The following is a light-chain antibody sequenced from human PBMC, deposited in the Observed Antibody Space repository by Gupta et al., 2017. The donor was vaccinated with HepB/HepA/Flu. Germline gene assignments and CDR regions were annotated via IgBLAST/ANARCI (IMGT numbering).Light chain of an antibody. J-gene: IGKJ1*01. Sequence: EIVLTQSPGTLSLSPGERATLSCRASQYVSSTYLAWYQQRPGQAPRLLIYSAYNRATGIPDRFSGSGSGTDFTLTISRLEPEDFAVYYCHHYGSSSWTFGQGTEVEIK. V-gene: IGKV3-20*01. CDR1: QYVSSTY. CDR2: SAY. CDR3: HHYGSSSWT.